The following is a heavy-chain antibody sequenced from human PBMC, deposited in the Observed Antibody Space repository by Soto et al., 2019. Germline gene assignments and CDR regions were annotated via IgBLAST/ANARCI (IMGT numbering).Heavy chain of an antibody. V-gene: IGHV3-74*01. CDR2: VKTDGSST. Sequence: WGSMRLPRAAAGVTFRNHWRRWVRQVTGKGLVWVSRVKTDGSSTTYADSVKGRFTISRDNAKNTLWLQMNSLRAEDTAVYYCARDSEMVRGSYFDYWGQGALVTVSS. CDR1: GVTFRNHW. D-gene: IGHD3-10*01. CDR3: ARDSEMVRGSYFDY. J-gene: IGHJ4*02.